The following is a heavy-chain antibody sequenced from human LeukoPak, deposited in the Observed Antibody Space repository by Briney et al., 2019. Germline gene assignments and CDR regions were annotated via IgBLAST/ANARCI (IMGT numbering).Heavy chain of an antibody. CDR1: GYTFTRYF. J-gene: IGHJ5*02. CDR2: IHPSSGST. D-gene: IGHD2-2*01. V-gene: IGHV1-46*01. CDR3: ARVSSISSLADP. Sequence: GASVKVSCKASGYTFTRYFMHWVRQAPGQGLEWMGIIHPSSGSTSYAQKFEGRVTLTRDTSTSTVYMELISLRSEDTAVYYCARVSSISSLADPWGQGTLVTVSS.